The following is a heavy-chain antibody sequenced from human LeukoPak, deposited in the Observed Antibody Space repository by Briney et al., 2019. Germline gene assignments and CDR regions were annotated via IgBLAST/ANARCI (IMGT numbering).Heavy chain of an antibody. CDR1: GASISSHY. Sequence: KPSQTLSLTCTVSGASISSHYWSWIRQLPGKGLEWIGYIYYSGSTNYNPSLKSRVTISVDTSKNQLSLKLSSVTAADTAVYYCARYYYDSSGYYSDYGGQGTLVTVSS. CDR3: ARYYYDSSGYYSDY. CDR2: IYYSGST. J-gene: IGHJ4*02. D-gene: IGHD3-22*01. V-gene: IGHV4-59*11.